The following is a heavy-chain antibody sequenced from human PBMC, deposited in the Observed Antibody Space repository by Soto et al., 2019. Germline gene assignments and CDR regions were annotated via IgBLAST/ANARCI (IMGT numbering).Heavy chain of an antibody. CDR2: IKSKGSGGTT. D-gene: IGHD3-22*01. CDR1: GFNFSDAW. J-gene: IGHJ3*01. Sequence: EVQLVESGGGLVKSGESLRLSCAASGFNFSDAWMNWVRQAPGKGLEWVGRIKSKGSGGTTEYSATVKGRFTISRDDSKDTVYLQMSSLRNEDAGVYYWTLPWTFYYDSAFWGQGTMVTVSS. CDR3: TLPWTFYYDSAF. V-gene: IGHV3-15*07.